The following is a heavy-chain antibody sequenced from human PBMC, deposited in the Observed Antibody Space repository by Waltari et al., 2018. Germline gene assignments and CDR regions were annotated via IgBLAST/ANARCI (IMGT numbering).Heavy chain of an antibody. V-gene: IGHV1-3*01. CDR2: INAGNGNT. Sequence: QVQLVQSGAEVKKSGASVKVSCKASGYSFTGYAMHWVGQAPGQGLEWMGWINAGNGNTKYSQNFQGRVTLTRDTSATTAYMELTSLRSEDTAVYYCAREGQWPTWGQGTMVTVSS. CDR3: AREGQWPT. D-gene: IGHD6-19*01. J-gene: IGHJ3*01. CDR1: GYSFTGYA.